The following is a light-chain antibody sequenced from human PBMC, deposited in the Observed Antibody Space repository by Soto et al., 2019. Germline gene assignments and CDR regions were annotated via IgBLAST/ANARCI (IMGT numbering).Light chain of an antibody. CDR1: QSISNY. Sequence: DIQMTQSPSSLSASVGDRVTITCRASQSISNYLNWYQQKPGKAPKLLMYAASSLQSGVPSRFGGSGSGTDFTLTISSLQPEDFATYYCQQSYRTPRTFGQGTKLEIK. V-gene: IGKV1-39*01. CDR3: QQSYRTPRT. J-gene: IGKJ1*01. CDR2: AAS.